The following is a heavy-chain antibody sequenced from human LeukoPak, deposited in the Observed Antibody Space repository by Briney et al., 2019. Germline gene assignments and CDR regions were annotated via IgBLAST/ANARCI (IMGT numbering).Heavy chain of an antibody. CDR2: IYYSGST. D-gene: IGHD6-13*01. J-gene: IGHJ6*02. V-gene: IGHV4-59*08. CDR1: GGSISSYY. CDR3: ARLVSSSWSYYYYYGMDV. Sequence: SETLSLTCTVSGGSISSYYWSWIRQPPGKGLEWIGCIYYSGSTNYNPSLKSRVTISVDTSKNQFSLKLSSVTAADTAVYYCARLVSSSWSYYYYYGMDVWGQGTTVTVSS.